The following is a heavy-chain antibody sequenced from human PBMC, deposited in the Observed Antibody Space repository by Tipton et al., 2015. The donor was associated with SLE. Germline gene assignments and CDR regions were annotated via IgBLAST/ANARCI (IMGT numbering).Heavy chain of an antibody. J-gene: IGHJ6*03. V-gene: IGHV3-30-3*01. CDR3: SREGPTWYYYYYMDV. CDR1: GFTFSNEA. CDR2: VSRDGSNT. Sequence: SLRLSCAASGFTFSNEAFHWVRQAPGKGLEWVGAVSRDGSNTFYARSGRGRFTISRDNSKNTLYLQMNSLRAEDTAVYYCSREGPTWYYYYYMDVWGKGTTVTVSS.